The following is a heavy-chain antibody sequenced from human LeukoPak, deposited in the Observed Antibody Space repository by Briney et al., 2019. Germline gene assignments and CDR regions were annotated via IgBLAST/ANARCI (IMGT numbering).Heavy chain of an antibody. Sequence: GSSVTVSCTASGYTFSNFDVNWVRQAPGQGLEWMAWMNPGSGDTGYEGKFQARLTMSRNTSITTASMELSGLTSEDTAVYYCARSRRGYYMDVWGKGTTVIVSS. CDR2: MNPGSGDT. CDR3: ARSRRGYYMDV. CDR1: GYTFSNFD. V-gene: IGHV1-8*02. J-gene: IGHJ6*03.